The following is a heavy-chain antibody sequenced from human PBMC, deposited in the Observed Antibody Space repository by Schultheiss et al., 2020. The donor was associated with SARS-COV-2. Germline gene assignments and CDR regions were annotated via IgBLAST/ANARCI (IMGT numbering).Heavy chain of an antibody. J-gene: IGHJ6*02. Sequence: GESLKISCAASGFTFSNAWMSWVRQAPGKGLEWVSVIYSGGSTYYADSVKGRFTISRDNSKNTLYLQMNSLRAEDTAVYYCARAEVRYYGMDVWGQGTTVTVSS. V-gene: IGHV3-66*02. CDR1: GFTFSNAW. CDR2: IYSGGST. CDR3: ARAEVRYYGMDV.